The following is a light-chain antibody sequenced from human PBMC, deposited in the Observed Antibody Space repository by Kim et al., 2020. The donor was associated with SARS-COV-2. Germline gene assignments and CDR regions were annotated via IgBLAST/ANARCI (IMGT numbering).Light chain of an antibody. J-gene: IGLJ1*01. CDR1: SSDVGGYNY. Sequence: GQSITISCTGTSSDVGGYNYVSWYQQHPGKAPKLMIYDVSKRPSGVSNRFSGSKSGNTASLTISGLQAEDEADYYCGSYTSSSTYVFGTGTKVTVL. CDR3: GSYTSSSTYV. V-gene: IGLV2-14*04. CDR2: DVS.